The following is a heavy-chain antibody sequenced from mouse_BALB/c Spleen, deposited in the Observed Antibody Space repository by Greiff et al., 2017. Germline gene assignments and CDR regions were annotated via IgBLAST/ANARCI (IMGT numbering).Heavy chain of an antibody. D-gene: IGHD3-3*01. CDR2: INPYNDGT. CDR1: GYTFTSYV. Sequence: EVKVVESGPELVKPGASVKMSCKASGYTFTSYVMHWVKQKPGQGLEWIGYINPYNDGTKYNEKFKGKATLTSDKSSSTAYMELSSLTSEDSAVYYCARRGTAFDYWGQGTTLTVSS. J-gene: IGHJ2*01. V-gene: IGHV1-14*01. CDR3: ARRGTAFDY.